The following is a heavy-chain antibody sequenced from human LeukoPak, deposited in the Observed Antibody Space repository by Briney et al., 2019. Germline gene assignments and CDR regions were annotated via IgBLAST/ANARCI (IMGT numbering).Heavy chain of an antibody. CDR1: GFTFSSYS. CDR3: AKDKEAGIAAPDY. D-gene: IGHD6-13*01. J-gene: IGHJ4*02. CDR2: ISYDGSNK. V-gene: IGHV3-30*18. Sequence: PGGSLRLSCAASGFTFSSYSMNWVRQAPGKGLEWVAVISYDGSNKYYADSVKGRFTISRDNSKNTLYLQMNSLRAEDTAVYYCAKDKEAGIAAPDYWGQGTLVTVSS.